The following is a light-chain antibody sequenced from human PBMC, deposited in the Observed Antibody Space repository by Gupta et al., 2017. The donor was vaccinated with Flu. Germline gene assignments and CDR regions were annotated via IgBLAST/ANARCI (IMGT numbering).Light chain of an antibody. CDR3: QSEANSGTYVV. CDR1: TLSTQY. J-gene: IGLJ3*02. V-gene: IGLV3-25*03. Sequence: FELTQPPSVSVSPGQTATITCTGDTLSTQYTYWYQQKPGQAPLLVIFNDTERPSGLPERFSGSNSGTAVTLTLSGVQAEDEDDYYCQSEANSGTYVVFGGGTKLTV. CDR2: NDT.